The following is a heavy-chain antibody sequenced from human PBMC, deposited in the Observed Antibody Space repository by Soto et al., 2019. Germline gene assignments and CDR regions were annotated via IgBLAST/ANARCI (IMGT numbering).Heavy chain of an antibody. Sequence: ASVKVSCKASGGTFSSYAISWVRQAPGQGLEWMGGIIPILGIANYAQKFQGRVTITADKSTSTAYMELSSLRSEDTAVYYCAREGGYCRSTSCYYFDYWGQGTLVTVSS. J-gene: IGHJ4*02. D-gene: IGHD2-2*01. CDR3: AREGGYCRSTSCYYFDY. CDR1: GGTFSSYA. CDR2: IIPILGIA. V-gene: IGHV1-69*10.